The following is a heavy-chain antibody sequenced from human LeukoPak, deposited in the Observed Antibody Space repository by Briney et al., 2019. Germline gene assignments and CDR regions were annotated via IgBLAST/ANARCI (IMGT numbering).Heavy chain of an antibody. J-gene: IGHJ6*03. CDR1: GFTFSSYG. Sequence: GGSLRLSCAASGFTFSSYGMHWVRQAPGKGLEWVAVIWYDGSNKYYADSVKGRFTISRDNSKNTLYLQMNSLRAEDTAVYYCAKVMTTVTTWYYYYYYYMDVWGKGTTVTVSS. CDR3: AKVMTTVTTWYYYYYYYMDV. CDR2: IWYDGSNK. V-gene: IGHV3-30*02. D-gene: IGHD4-17*01.